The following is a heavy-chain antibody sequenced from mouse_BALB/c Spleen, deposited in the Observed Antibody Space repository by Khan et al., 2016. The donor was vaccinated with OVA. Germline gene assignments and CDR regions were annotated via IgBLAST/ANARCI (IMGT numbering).Heavy chain of an antibody. V-gene: IGHV1S137*01. D-gene: IGHD1-3*01. CDR3: VRVSGSSRFAY. CDR1: GYTFTDFA. Sequence: QVQLQQSGTELVRPGVSVKISCKGSGYTFTDFAMHWVKQSHAKSLEWIGVISTYYGHATYNQKFQDKATMTVDLSSSTAYLELASLTSEDSAIYYCVRVSGSSRFAYWGQGTLVTVSA. J-gene: IGHJ3*01. CDR2: ISTYYGHA.